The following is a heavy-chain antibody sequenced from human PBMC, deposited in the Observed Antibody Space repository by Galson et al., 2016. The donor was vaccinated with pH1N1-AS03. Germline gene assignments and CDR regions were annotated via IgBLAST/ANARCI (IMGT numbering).Heavy chain of an antibody. J-gene: IGHJ4*02. CDR3: ARDIGLVALYS. D-gene: IGHD5-12*01. V-gene: IGHV3-7*01. CDR2: TNPDGSQK. Sequence: SLRLSCAASDVSLRAYWMSWVRQSPGKGLEWVASTNPDGSQKDYLDSVKGRFTISKDNAKNSLSLQMSSLRVEDTAVYYCARDIGLVALYSWGQGSLVTVSS. CDR1: DVSLRAYW.